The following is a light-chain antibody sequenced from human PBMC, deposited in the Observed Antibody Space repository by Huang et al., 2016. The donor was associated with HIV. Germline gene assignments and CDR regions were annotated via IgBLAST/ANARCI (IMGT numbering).Light chain of an antibody. J-gene: IGKJ2*01. V-gene: IGKV4-1*01. CDR3: QQYYSTPLYT. Sequence: DIVLTQSPDSLAVSLGERATINCKSSQSGLYTSNNKSHLAWYQQKPGQPPKLLLYWASTREAGVPDRFSGSGSGTDFTLTIRSLQAEDVAVYYCQQYYSTPLYTFGQGTKLEIK. CDR1: QSGLYTSNNKSH. CDR2: WAS.